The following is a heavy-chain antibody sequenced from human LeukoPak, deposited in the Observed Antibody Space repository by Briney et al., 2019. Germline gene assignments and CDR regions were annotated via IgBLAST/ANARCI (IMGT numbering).Heavy chain of an antibody. D-gene: IGHD1-20*01. CDR2: ISAYNGNT. J-gene: IGHJ5*02. V-gene: IGHV1-18*01. Sequence: ASVKVSCKASGYTFTSYGISWVRQAPGQGLEWMGWISAYNGNTNYAQKLQGRVTMTTDTSTSTAYMELRSLRSDDTAVYYCATRLTGTTSFDPWGQATLVTVSS. CDR1: GYTFTSYG. CDR3: ATRLTGTTSFDP.